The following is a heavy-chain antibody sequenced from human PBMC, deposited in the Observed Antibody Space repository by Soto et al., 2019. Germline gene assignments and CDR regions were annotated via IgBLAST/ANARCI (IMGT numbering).Heavy chain of an antibody. Sequence: QVQLVQSGAEVKKPGSSVKVSCTASGGTFSSYTISWVRQAPGQGLEWMGRIIPILGIANYAQKFQGRVTITADKSTSTAYMELSSLRSEDTAVYDCARDKGSSSWYDFDYWGQGTLVTVSS. V-gene: IGHV1-69*08. CDR1: GGTFSSYT. CDR2: IIPILGIA. J-gene: IGHJ4*02. CDR3: ARDKGSSSWYDFDY. D-gene: IGHD6-13*01.